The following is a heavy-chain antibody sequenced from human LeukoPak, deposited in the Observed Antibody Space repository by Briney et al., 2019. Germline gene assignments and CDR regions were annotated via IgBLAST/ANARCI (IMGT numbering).Heavy chain of an antibody. CDR3: AIWFGETRGGWFDP. J-gene: IGHJ5*02. CDR1: GGTFSSYA. Sequence: SVKVSCKASGGTFSSYAISWVRQAPGQGLEWMGGIIPIFGTANYAQKFQGRVTITADESTSTAYMELSSLRSEDTAVYCCAIWFGETRGGWFDPWGQGTLVTVSS. CDR2: IIPIFGTA. V-gene: IGHV1-69*13. D-gene: IGHD3-10*01.